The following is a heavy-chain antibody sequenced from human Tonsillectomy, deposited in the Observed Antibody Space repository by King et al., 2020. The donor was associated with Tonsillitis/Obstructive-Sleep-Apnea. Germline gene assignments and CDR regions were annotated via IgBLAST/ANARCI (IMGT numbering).Heavy chain of an antibody. CDR2: ISYDGSNK. CDR3: TRDNWSFDY. D-gene: IGHD5-24*01. CDR1: GFTFSSYA. V-gene: IGHV3-30*04. Sequence: VQLVESGGGVVQPGRSLRLSCAASGFTFSSYAIHWVRQGPGKGLEWVAVISYDGSNKYYADSVKGRFTISRDNSKNTLYLQMNSLRAEDTAVYYCTRDNWSFDYWGQGTLVTVSS. J-gene: IGHJ4*02.